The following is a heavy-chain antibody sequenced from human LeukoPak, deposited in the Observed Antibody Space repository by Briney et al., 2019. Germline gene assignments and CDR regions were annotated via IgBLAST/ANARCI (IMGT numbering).Heavy chain of an antibody. V-gene: IGHV3-48*04. CDR2: ISSSSSTI. J-gene: IGHJ4*02. Sequence: GGSLRLSCAASGFTFSSYSMNWVRQAPGKGLEWVSYISSSSSTIYYADSVRGRFTISRDNAKNTLYLQMNSLRAEDTAVYYCARHTGYSSSWSHNWGQGTLVTVSS. D-gene: IGHD6-13*01. CDR3: ARHTGYSSSWSHN. CDR1: GFTFSSYS.